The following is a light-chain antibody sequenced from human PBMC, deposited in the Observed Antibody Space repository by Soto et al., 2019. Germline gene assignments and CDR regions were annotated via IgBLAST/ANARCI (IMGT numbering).Light chain of an antibody. CDR3: EQYGSLPRT. J-gene: IGKJ1*01. CDR1: QSVSSNY. Sequence: IVLTQSPGTLSLSPGERATLSCSASQSVSSNYFAWYQQKPGQAPRLLIYGVSSRATGIPDRFSGSGSGTDFTLTISRLEPEDFAVYYCEQYGSLPRTFGQGTKVDI. CDR2: GVS. V-gene: IGKV3-20*01.